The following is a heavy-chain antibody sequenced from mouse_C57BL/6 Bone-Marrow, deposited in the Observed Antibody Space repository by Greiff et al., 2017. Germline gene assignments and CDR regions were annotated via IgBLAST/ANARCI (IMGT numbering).Heavy chain of an antibody. CDR1: GFTFSDYY. CDR3: ARGTDLLLDY. CDR2: INYDGSST. Sequence: EVNLVESEGGLVQPGSSMKLSCTASGFTFSDYYMAWVRQVPEKGLEWVANINYDGSSTYYLDSLKSRFIISRDNAKNILYLQMSSLKSEDTATYYCARGTDLLLDYWGQGTTLTVSS. J-gene: IGHJ2*01. D-gene: IGHD2-1*01. V-gene: IGHV5-16*01.